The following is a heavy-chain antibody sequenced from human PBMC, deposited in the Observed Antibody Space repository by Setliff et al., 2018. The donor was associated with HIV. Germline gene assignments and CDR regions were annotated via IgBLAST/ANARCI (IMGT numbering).Heavy chain of an antibody. V-gene: IGHV3-7*01. Sequence: GGSLRLSCAASGFTFKNNWMSWVRQAPGKGLEWVANIKQDGSEKYYVDSVKGRFTVSRDNAKNSLYLQMNSLRADDTAVYYCARGTGYSGYWGQGTLVTVSS. CDR2: IKQDGSEK. D-gene: IGHD5-12*01. J-gene: IGHJ4*02. CDR3: ARGTGYSGY. CDR1: GFTFKNNW.